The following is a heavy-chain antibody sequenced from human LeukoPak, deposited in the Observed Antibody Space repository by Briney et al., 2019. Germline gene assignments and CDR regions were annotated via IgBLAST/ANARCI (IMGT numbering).Heavy chain of an antibody. CDR2: ISKDGIQE. J-gene: IGHJ3*01. CDR3: AREVYSYALDALDL. V-gene: IGHV3-30*04. D-gene: IGHD5-18*01. CDR1: GFRFNNYA. Sequence: SGRSLRLSCAASGFRFNNYAMHWVRQPPGTGLEWVAVISKDGIQEYYTDSVKGRFTISRDNSKNTLYLQMNSLRSEDTAVYYCAREVYSYALDALDLWGQGTMVTVSS.